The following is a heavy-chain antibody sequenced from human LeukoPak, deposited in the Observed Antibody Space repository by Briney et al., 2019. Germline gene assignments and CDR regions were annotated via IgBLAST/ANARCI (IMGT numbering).Heavy chain of an antibody. J-gene: IGHJ4*02. D-gene: IGHD4-17*01. CDR2: IYHSETT. V-gene: IGHV4-4*02. CDR1: GFTFSSYW. Sequence: PGGSLRLSCAASGFTFSSYWMSWVRQAPGKGLEWIGEIYHSETTNYNPSLKSRVTISVDKSKNQFSLKLSSVTAADTAVYYCASVNGDYPYYFDYWGQGTLVTVSS. CDR3: ASVNGDYPYYFDY.